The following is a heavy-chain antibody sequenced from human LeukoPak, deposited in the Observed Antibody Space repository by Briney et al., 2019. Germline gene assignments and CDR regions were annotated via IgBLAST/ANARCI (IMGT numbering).Heavy chain of an antibody. CDR2: IYSGGST. D-gene: IGHD4-11*01. V-gene: IGHV3-66*02. CDR3: ASGSTTVTTYYGMDV. CDR1: GFTVSSNY. J-gene: IGHJ6*02. Sequence: GGSLRLSCAASGFTVSSNYMSWVRQAPGKGLEWVSVIYSGGSTYYADSVKGRFTISRDNSKNTLYLQMNSLRAEDTAVYYCASGSTTVTTYYGMDVWDQGTTVTVSS.